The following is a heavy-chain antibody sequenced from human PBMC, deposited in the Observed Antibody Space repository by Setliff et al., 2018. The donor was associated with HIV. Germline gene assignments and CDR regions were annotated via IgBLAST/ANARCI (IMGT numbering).Heavy chain of an antibody. CDR1: GGSFSGFY. CDR3: ARVQMAYAAFDV. CDR2: IYFTGSS. D-gene: IGHD4-17*01. J-gene: IGHJ3*01. V-gene: IGHV4-34*11. Sequence: SETLSLTCAVYGGSFSGFYWNWIRQPPGKGLEWIGSIYFTGSSDNNPSLKSRVTLSVDTSKHQFSLKLSSVTAADTAVYYCARVQMAYAAFDVWGQGTMVTVSS.